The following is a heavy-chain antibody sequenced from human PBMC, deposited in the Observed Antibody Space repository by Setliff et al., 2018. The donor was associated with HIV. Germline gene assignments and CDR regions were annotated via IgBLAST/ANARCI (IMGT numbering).Heavy chain of an antibody. J-gene: IGHJ4*02. V-gene: IGHV1-8*02. Sequence: GASVKVSCKASGYTLTNYDINWVGQATGQGLSWMGWMNPSGATGYAQECQGRVTMTRDTSISTAYMELSSLRYEDTAVYYCARVISGRGRELPDFAYWGQGTQVTVSS. CDR3: ARVISGRGRELPDFAY. D-gene: IGHD3-10*01. CDR1: GYTLTNYD. CDR2: MNPSGAT.